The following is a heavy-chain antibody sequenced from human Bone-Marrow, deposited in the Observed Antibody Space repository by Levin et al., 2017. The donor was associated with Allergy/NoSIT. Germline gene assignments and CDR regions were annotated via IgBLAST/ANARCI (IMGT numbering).Heavy chain of an antibody. J-gene: IGHJ5*02. CDR1: GGSMSGYF. CDR2: IYYSGST. V-gene: IGHV4-59*01. CDR3: ARDRANSGWYPWFDP. D-gene: IGHD6-19*01. Sequence: KAGGSLRLSCTVSGGSMSGYFWSWIRQPPGKGLEWIGNIYYSGSTNYSPSLKSRVTISVDTSKNQFSLKLRSVTAADTAVYYCARDRANSGWYPWFDPWGQGALVTVSS.